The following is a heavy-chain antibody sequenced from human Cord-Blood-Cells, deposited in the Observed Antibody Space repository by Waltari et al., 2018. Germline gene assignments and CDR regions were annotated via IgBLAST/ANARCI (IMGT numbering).Heavy chain of an antibody. V-gene: IGHV1-2*02. CDR2: INPNSGGT. CDR3: ARDGSENCSGGSCYSHNWFDP. Sequence: WVRQAPGQGLEWMGWINPNSGGTNYAQKFQGRVTMTRDTSISTAYMELSRLRSDDTAVYYCARDGSENCSGGSCYSHNWFDPWGQGTLVTVSS. J-gene: IGHJ5*02. D-gene: IGHD2-15*01.